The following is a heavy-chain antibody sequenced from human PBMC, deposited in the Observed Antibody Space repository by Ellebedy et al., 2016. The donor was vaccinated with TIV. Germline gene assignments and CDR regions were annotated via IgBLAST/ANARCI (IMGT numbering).Heavy chain of an antibody. V-gene: IGHV4-38-2*02. CDR1: GYSISSGYY. J-gene: IGHJ4*02. D-gene: IGHD2-2*01. CDR2: IYHSGST. Sequence: SETLSLXXTVSGYSISSGYYWGWIRQPPGKGLEWIGSIYHSGSTYYNPSLKSRVTMSVDTSKNQFSLRLSSVTAADTAVYYCARDKKSTSCYDYWGQGTLVTVSS. CDR3: ARDKKSTSCYDY.